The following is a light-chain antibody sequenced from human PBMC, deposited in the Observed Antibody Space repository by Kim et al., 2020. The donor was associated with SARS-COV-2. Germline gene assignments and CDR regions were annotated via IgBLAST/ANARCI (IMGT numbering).Light chain of an antibody. V-gene: IGKV3D-15*01. CDR2: GAS. Sequence: VSLGERATRSCRASQSVSTNLAWYQQQPGQAPRLLIYGASTRATGIPARFSGSGSGTEFTLTISSLQSEDFAVYYCQQYNTWLITFGQGTRLEIK. CDR1: QSVSTN. CDR3: QQYNTWLIT. J-gene: IGKJ5*01.